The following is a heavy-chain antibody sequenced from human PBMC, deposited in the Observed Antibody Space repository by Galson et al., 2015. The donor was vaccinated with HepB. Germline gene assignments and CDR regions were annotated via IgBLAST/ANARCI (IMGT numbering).Heavy chain of an antibody. J-gene: IGHJ4*02. V-gene: IGHV3-30*04. CDR3: ARGTSRDDSSGYYYPGGEYYFDY. CDR2: ISYDGSNK. Sequence: SLRLSCAASGFTFSSYSLHWVRPAPGKGLEWVAVISYDGSNKYYADSVKGRFTISRDNSKNTLYLQMNSLRAEDTAVYYCARGTSRDDSSGYYYPGGEYYFDYWGQGTLVTVSS. D-gene: IGHD3-22*01. CDR1: GFTFSSYS.